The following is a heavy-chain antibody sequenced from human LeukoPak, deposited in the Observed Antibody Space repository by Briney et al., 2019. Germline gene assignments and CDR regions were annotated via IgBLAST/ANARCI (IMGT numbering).Heavy chain of an antibody. J-gene: IGHJ4*02. D-gene: IGHD3-10*01. V-gene: IGHV3-66*01. CDR2: IYSGGDT. CDR3: AREQLKRGY. Sequence: GGSLRLSCAASEFTVSGNYMSWVRQAPGRGLEWVSVIYSGGDTYYTDSVKGRFTIFRDNSKNTLYLQMNSLRTDDTAVYYCAREQLKRGYWGQGILV. CDR1: EFTVSGNY.